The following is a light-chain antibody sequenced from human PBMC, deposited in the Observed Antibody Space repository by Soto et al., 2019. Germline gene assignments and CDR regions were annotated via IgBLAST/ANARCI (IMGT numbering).Light chain of an antibody. J-gene: IGLJ1*01. CDR2: DVN. V-gene: IGLV2-14*03. Sequence: QSALAQPASVSWSPGQSITVSCTGTSGDIGGSNYVSWYQQHPGKAPRLIIYDVNNRPSGVSARFSGSKSGNTASLTISGLQAEDEADYYCTSYTRSPLYVFGTGTKVTVL. CDR3: TSYTRSPLYV. CDR1: SGDIGGSNY.